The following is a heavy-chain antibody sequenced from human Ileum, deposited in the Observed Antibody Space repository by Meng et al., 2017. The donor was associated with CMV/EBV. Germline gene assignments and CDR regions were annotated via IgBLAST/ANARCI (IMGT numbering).Heavy chain of an antibody. V-gene: IGHV2-5*01. Sequence: STCGVGFGCLRPPPGNALGLLALIYCNDDKRYSPSLRSRLTITKDTSKNQVVLTMTNMDPVDTATYYCAHTYYDILTGLFRPRVFDYWGQGTLVTVSS. CDR2: IYCNDDK. D-gene: IGHD3-9*01. CDR1: STCGVG. J-gene: IGHJ4*02. CDR3: AHTYYDILTGLFRPRVFDY.